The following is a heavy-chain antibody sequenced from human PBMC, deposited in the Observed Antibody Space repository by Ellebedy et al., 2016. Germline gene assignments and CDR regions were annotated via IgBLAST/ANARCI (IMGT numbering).Heavy chain of an antibody. V-gene: IGHV4-61*01. J-gene: IGHJ3*02. D-gene: IGHD3-10*01. CDR3: ARLRGSGTEGNAVDI. CDR2: IYYSGST. Sequence: SETLSLXCTVSGGSISSGSYYWSWIRQPPGKGLEWIGYIYYSGSTNYNPSLKSRVTISVDTSKNQFSLKLSSVTAADTAMYYCARLRGSGTEGNAVDIWGQGTMVIVSS. CDR1: GGSISSGSYY.